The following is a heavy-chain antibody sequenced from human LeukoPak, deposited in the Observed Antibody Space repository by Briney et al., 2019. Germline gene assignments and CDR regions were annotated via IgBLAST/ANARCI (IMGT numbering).Heavy chain of an antibody. Sequence: GASVKVSCKASGYTFTSYDINWVRQATGQGLEWMGGIIPIFGTANYAQKFQGRVTITADESTSTAYMELSSLRSEDTAVYYCARNGVVVVPARAFNWFDPWGQGTLVTVSS. J-gene: IGHJ5*02. CDR1: GYTFTSYD. CDR3: ARNGVVVVPARAFNWFDP. CDR2: IIPIFGTA. D-gene: IGHD2-2*01. V-gene: IGHV1-69*13.